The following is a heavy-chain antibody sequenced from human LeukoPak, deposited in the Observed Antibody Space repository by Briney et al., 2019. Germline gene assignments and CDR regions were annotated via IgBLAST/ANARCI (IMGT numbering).Heavy chain of an antibody. V-gene: IGHV1-2*04. J-gene: IGHJ6*02. CDR3: ARASGSYYSYYYGMDV. D-gene: IGHD1-26*01. Sequence: ASVKVSCKASGYTFTGYYMHWVRQAPGQGLEWMGWINPNSGGTNYAQKFQGWVTMTRDTSISTVYMELSRLRSDDTAVYYCARASGSYYSYYYGMDVWGQGTTVTVSS. CDR2: INPNSGGT. CDR1: GYTFTGYY.